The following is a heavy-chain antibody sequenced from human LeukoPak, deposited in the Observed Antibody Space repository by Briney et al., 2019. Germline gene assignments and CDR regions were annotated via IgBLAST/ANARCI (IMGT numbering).Heavy chain of an antibody. D-gene: IGHD2-2*01. CDR3: ARGSLVVPAATSYWYFDL. CDR1: GGSISSGGYY. J-gene: IGHJ2*01. CDR2: IYYSGST. V-gene: IGHV4-31*03. Sequence: TXXLTCTVSGGSISSGGYYWSWIRQHPGKGLEXIGYIYYSGSTYCNPPLKSRVTISVVTSKNQFSLKLSSVTAADTAVYYCARGSLVVPAATSYWYFDLWGRGTLVTVSS.